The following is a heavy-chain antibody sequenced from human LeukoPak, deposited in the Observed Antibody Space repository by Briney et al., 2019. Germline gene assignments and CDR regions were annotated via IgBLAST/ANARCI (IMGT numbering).Heavy chain of an antibody. CDR1: GGTFSSYA. V-gene: IGHV1-69*13. CDR3: AADLRTRVVVTAILVFDY. D-gene: IGHD2-21*02. J-gene: IGHJ4*02. Sequence: SVKVSCKASGGTFSSYAISWVRQAPGQGLEWMGGIIPIFGTANYAQKFQGRVTITADESTSTAYMELSSLRSEDTAVYYCAADLRTRVVVTAILVFDYWGQGTLVTVSS. CDR2: IIPIFGTA.